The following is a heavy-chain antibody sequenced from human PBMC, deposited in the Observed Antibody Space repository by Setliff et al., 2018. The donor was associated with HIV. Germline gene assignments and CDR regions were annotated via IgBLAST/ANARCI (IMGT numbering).Heavy chain of an antibody. Sequence: PSETLSLTCTVSGDSISSSTYYWGWIRQPPGKGLEWIGSIYYSGSTYYNPSLKSRVTISVDTSKNQFSLKLSSVTAADTAVYYCASGGVDFVWGSYSPVPIWGQGTMVTVSS. D-gene: IGHD3-16*01. J-gene: IGHJ3*02. CDR1: GDSISSSTYY. V-gene: IGHV4-39*07. CDR3: ASGGVDFVWGSYSPVPI. CDR2: IYYSGST.